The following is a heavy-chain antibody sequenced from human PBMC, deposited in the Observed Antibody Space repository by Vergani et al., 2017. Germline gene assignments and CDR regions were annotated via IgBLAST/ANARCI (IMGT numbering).Heavy chain of an antibody. J-gene: IGHJ6*02. D-gene: IGHD4-23*01. V-gene: IGHV5-10-1*03. CDR1: GYSFTSYW. CDR2: IDPSDSYT. Sequence: EVQLVQSGAEVKKPGESLRISCKGSGYSFTSYWISWVRQRPGKGLEWMGRIDPSDSYTNYSPAFQGHVTISADKSISTAYLQWSSLKASDTAMYYCARGGGNSYYYYGMDVWGQGTTVTVSS. CDR3: ARGGGNSYYYYGMDV.